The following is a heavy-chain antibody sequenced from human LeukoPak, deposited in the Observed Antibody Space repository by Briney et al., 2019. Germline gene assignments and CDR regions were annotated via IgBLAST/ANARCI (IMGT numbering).Heavy chain of an antibody. Sequence: SETLSLTCTVSGGSISSSSYYWGWIRQPPGKGLEWIGSIYYSGSTYYNPSLKSRVTISVDTSKNQFSLKLSSVTAADTAVYYCARSLIVPAWYYYYYYMDVWGKGTTVTVSS. D-gene: IGHD3-22*01. CDR2: IYYSGST. CDR3: ARSLIVPAWYYYYYYMDV. V-gene: IGHV4-39*07. CDR1: GGSISSSSYY. J-gene: IGHJ6*03.